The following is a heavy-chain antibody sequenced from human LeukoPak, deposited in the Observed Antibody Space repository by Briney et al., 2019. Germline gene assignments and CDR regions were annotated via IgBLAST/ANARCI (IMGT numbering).Heavy chain of an antibody. V-gene: IGHV4-4*02. CDR2: IYHSGST. D-gene: IGHD6-13*01. CDR1: GGSISSSNW. CDR3: ASLYSSSWYPFDY. J-gene: IGHJ4*02. Sequence: SETLSLTCAVSGGSISSSNWWSWVRQPPGQGLEWIGEIYHSGSTNYNPSLKSRVTISVDKSKNQFSLKLSSVTAADTAVYYCASLYSSSWYPFDYWGQGTLVTVSS.